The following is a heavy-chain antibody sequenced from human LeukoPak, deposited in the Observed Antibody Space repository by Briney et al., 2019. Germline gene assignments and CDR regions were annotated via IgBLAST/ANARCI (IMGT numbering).Heavy chain of an antibody. D-gene: IGHD3-16*01. CDR2: IKQDGSEK. Sequence: GGSLRLSCAASGFTFSSYCMSLVRQAPGKGLESEANIKQDGSEKYYVDSVKGRCNISRDNAESSLYLQMDSLRAEDTAVYYCARDDGGTFDYWGQGTLVTVSS. CDR1: GFTFSSYC. V-gene: IGHV3-7*01. J-gene: IGHJ4*02. CDR3: ARDDGGTFDY.